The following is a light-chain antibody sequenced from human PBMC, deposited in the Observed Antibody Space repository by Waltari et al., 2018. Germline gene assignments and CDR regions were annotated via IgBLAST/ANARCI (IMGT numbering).Light chain of an antibody. J-gene: IGLJ3*02. Sequence: QGPILIISKDTARPSAIPERFSGSSSGTSATLAISEVQAEDEAVYYCQSGDTIGPYRLVFGGGTKLTV. V-gene: IGLV3-25*03. CDR2: KDT. CDR3: QSGDTIGPYRLV.